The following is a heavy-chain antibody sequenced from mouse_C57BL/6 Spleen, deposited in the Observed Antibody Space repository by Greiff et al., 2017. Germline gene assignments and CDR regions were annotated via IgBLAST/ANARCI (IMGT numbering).Heavy chain of an antibody. CDR3: ANWDVGFAY. Sequence: EVQVVESEGGLVQPGSSMKLSCTASGFTFSDYYMAWVRQVPEKGLEWVANINYDGSSTYSLDSLKIRFLISRANAKNILYLQMSSLKSEDTATYYCANWDVGFAYWGQGTLVTVSA. D-gene: IGHD4-1*01. CDR2: INYDGSST. J-gene: IGHJ3*01. V-gene: IGHV5-16*01. CDR1: GFTFSDYY.